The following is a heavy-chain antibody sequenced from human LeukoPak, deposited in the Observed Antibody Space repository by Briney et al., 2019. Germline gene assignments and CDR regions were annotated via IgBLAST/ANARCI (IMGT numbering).Heavy chain of an antibody. D-gene: IGHD5-24*01. J-gene: IGHJ6*02. CDR2: ISGDGGSS. CDR1: GFTFDDHA. CDR3: AAGRVEMATVSYYYGMDV. V-gene: IGHV3-43*02. Sequence: PGGSLRLSCAASGFTFDDHAMHWVRQAPGKGLEWVSLISGDGGSSYYPDSVKGRFTISRDNSKNSLYLQMNSLRTEDTALYYCAAGRVEMATVSYYYGMDVWGQGTTVTVSS.